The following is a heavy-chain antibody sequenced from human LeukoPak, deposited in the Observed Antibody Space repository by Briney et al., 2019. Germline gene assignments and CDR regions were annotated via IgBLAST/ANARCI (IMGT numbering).Heavy chain of an antibody. J-gene: IGHJ3*01. CDR2: IDPSDSYT. Sequence: GESLKISCKGSGYSFTSYWISWVRQMPGKGLEWMGRIDPSDSYTTYSPSFQGHVTISADKSISTAYLQWSSLKASDTAMYYCARRGYCSGGDCFSAAFDLWGQRTMVTVSS. CDR1: GYSFTSYW. D-gene: IGHD2-15*01. CDR3: ARRGYCSGGDCFSAAFDL. V-gene: IGHV5-10-1*01.